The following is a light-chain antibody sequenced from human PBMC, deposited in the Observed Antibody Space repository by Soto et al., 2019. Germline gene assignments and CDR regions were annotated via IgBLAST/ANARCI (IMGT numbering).Light chain of an antibody. J-gene: IGLJ3*02. CDR3: AAWDDSRNGPQ. CDR2: NNN. V-gene: IGLV1-44*01. Sequence: QSALTQPPSASGTPGQRVTISCSGSGTNIGINTVNWYQQLPGTAPKLLIYNNNQRSSGVSDRFSGSKSGASASLAISGLHSEDEGHYFCAAWDDSRNGPQFGGGTNLTVL. CDR1: GTNIGINT.